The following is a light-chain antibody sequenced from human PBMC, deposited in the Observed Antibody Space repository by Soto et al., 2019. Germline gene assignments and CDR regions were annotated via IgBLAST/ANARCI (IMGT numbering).Light chain of an antibody. CDR1: QSVSSSY. CDR3: QQYGSSLYT. Sequence: EIVLTQSPGTLSLSPVERATLSCRASQSVSSSYLAWYQQKPGQAPRLLIYGASSRATGIPDRFSGSGSGTDFTLTISRLVPEDFAVYYCQQYGSSLYTFGQGTKLEIK. J-gene: IGKJ2*01. V-gene: IGKV3-20*01. CDR2: GAS.